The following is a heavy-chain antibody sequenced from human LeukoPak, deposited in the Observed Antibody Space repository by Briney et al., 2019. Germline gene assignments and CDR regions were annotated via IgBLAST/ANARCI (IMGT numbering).Heavy chain of an antibody. CDR2: IKQDGSEK. V-gene: IGHV3-7*01. J-gene: IGHJ5*02. CDR1: GFTFSSYA. CDR3: ARDPVYDFWSGYYTDNWFDP. D-gene: IGHD3-3*01. Sequence: PGGSLRLSCAASGFTFSSYAMSWVRQAPGKGLEWVANIKQDGSEKYYVDSVKGRFTISRDNAKNSLYLQMNSLRAEDTAVYYCARDPVYDFWSGYYTDNWFDPWGQGTLVTVSS.